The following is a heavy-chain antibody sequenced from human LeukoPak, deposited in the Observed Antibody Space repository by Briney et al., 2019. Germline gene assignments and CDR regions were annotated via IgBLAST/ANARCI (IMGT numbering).Heavy chain of an antibody. CDR2: INWDGSST. V-gene: IGHV3-20*04. CDR3: ARGLSIVGVPVDY. CDR1: GFTFDHYG. D-gene: IGHD1-26*01. J-gene: IGHJ4*02. Sequence: GGSLRLSCAASGFTFDHYGMSWVRQAPGKGLEWVSGINWDGSSTGYADSVKGRFTISRDSAKNSLYLQMNSLRAEDTALYFCARGLSIVGVPVDYWGQGTQVTVSS.